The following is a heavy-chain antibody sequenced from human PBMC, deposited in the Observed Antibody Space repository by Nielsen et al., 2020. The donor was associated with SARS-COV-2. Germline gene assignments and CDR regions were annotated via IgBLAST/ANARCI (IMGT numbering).Heavy chain of an antibody. Sequence: SETLSLTYTVSGGSISSSSYYWGWIRQPPGKGLEWIGGIYYSGSTYYNPSLKSRVTISVDTSKNQFSLKLSSVTAADTAIYYCARQWISNIATPHWGQGTLVTVSS. CDR2: IYYSGST. D-gene: IGHD2/OR15-2a*01. CDR1: GGSISSSSYY. J-gene: IGHJ4*02. V-gene: IGHV4-39*07. CDR3: ARQWISNIATPH.